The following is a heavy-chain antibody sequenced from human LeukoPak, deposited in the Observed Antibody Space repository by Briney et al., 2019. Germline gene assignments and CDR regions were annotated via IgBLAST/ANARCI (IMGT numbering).Heavy chain of an antibody. J-gene: IGHJ4*02. CDR2: ISYDGSNK. CDR3: ARANFDY. CDR1: GFTFSSYA. Sequence: GGSLRLSCAASGFTFSSYAMHWVRQAPGKGLEWVAVISYDGSNKYYADSVKGRFTISRDNSKNTLYLQMNSLRAEDTAVYYCARANFDYWGQGTLVTVSS. V-gene: IGHV3-30-3*01.